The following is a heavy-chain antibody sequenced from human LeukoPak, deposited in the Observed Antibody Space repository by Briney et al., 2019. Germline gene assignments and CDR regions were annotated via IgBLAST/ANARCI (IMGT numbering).Heavy chain of an antibody. CDR2: ISGSGAKT. CDR1: GFTFRSYA. CDR3: AKYLEWLFHDAFDI. V-gene: IGHV3-23*01. D-gene: IGHD3-3*01. J-gene: IGHJ3*02. Sequence: GGSLRLSCEASGFTFRSYAMTWVRQAPGKGLEWVSAISGSGAKTYYADSVKGRFTISRDNSKNTLYLQMNSLRAEDTAVYYCAKYLEWLFHDAFDIWGQGTMVTVSS.